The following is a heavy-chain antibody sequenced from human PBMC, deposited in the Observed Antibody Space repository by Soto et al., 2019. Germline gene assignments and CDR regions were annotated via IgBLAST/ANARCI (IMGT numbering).Heavy chain of an antibody. Sequence: QVQLQQSGPGLVKPPQTLSLTCAISGDSVSSNSSAWNWIRQSPSGGLEWLGRTYYRSRWYNDYEVSVRSRITINPDTSKNQFSLHLNSVTPEEKAAYYCAGTTSHQWYYMDVWGKGTTVTVSS. V-gene: IGHV6-1*01. D-gene: IGHD1-7*01. CDR2: TYYRSRWYN. CDR1: GDSVSSNSSA. J-gene: IGHJ6*03. CDR3: AGTTSHQWYYMDV.